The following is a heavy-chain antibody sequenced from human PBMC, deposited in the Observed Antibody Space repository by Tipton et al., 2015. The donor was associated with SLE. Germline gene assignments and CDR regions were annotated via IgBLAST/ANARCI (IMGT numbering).Heavy chain of an antibody. J-gene: IGHJ4*02. V-gene: IGHV3-30*02. D-gene: IGHD2-2*01. CDR1: GFIFSNYD. Sequence: SLRLSCAASGFIFSNYDMHWVRQAPGKGLEWVACIRYDGSNKYGDSVKGRFTISRDNSKNRVYLQMNSLRADDTAVYYCAKDLLVGAAMVYWGQGTLVTVSP. CDR3: AKDLLVGAAMVY. CDR2: IRYDGSNK.